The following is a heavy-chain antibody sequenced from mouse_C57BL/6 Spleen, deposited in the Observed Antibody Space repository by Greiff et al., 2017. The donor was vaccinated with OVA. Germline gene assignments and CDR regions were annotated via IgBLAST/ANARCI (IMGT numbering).Heavy chain of an antibody. J-gene: IGHJ1*03. CDR2: IDPSDSYT. V-gene: IGHV1-59*01. Sequence: QVQLQQPGAELVRPGTSVKLSCKASGYTFTSYWMHWVKQRPGQGLEWIGVIDPSDSYTNYNQKFKGKATLTVDTSSSTAYMQLSSLTSEDSAVYYCAREGGTTKYFDVWGKGTTVTVSS. CDR1: GYTFTSYW. CDR3: AREGGTTKYFDV. D-gene: IGHD1-1*01.